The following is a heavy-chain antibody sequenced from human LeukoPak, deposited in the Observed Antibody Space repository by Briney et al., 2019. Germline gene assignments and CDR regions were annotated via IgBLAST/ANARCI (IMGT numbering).Heavy chain of an antibody. J-gene: IGHJ4*02. Sequence: GASVKVSCKAPGYTFTNYGITWVRQAPGQGLEWMGWISAYNGDTDYAQKFQGRVTMTTDTSTSTVYMELRSLRSDDTAIYYCATTPPGVEAGTLDYWGQGTLVTVSS. CDR1: GYTFTNYG. CDR2: ISAYNGDT. V-gene: IGHV1-18*01. CDR3: ATTPPGVEAGTLDY. D-gene: IGHD6-19*01.